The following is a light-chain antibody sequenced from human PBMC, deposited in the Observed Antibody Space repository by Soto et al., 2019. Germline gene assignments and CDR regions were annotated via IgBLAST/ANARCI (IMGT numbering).Light chain of an antibody. CDR3: ASWDDSLNVWV. CDR2: SLN. J-gene: IGLJ3*02. CDR1: RSNIGGNT. Sequence: QAVVTQPPSASGTPGQRVTISCSGSRSNIGGNTPNWYQQVPGTAPKLLINSLNQRPSGVPDRFSGSKSGTSASLAISGLQSEDEADYYCASWDDSLNVWVFGGGTKLTVL. V-gene: IGLV1-44*01.